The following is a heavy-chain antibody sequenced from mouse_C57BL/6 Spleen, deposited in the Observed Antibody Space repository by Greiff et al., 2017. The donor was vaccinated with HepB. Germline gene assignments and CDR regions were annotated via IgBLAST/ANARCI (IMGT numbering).Heavy chain of an antibody. CDR2: IDPSDSET. Sequence: QVQLQQSGAELVRPGSSVKLSCKASGYTFTSYWMHWVKQRPIQGLEWIGNIDPSDSETHYNQKFKDKATLTVDKSSSTAYMQLSSLTSEDSAVYYCANSNSPFYAMDYWGQGTSVTVSS. D-gene: IGHD2-5*01. J-gene: IGHJ4*01. CDR1: GYTFTSYW. V-gene: IGHV1-52*01. CDR3: ANSNSPFYAMDY.